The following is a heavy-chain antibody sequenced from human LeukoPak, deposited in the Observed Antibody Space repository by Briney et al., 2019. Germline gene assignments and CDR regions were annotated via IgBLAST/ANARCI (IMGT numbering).Heavy chain of an antibody. Sequence: GGSLRLSCVASGFTFSIYGMHWVRQAPGKGLEWVAYLAYDASLVGYTNSVKGRFTISRDNSKNTLFLQMNSLRPEDTAVYYCAKKGGSWNYFDSWGQGTLVTVSS. CDR1: GFTFSIYG. J-gene: IGHJ4*02. D-gene: IGHD6-13*01. CDR2: LAYDASLV. CDR3: AKKGGSWNYFDS. V-gene: IGHV3-30*02.